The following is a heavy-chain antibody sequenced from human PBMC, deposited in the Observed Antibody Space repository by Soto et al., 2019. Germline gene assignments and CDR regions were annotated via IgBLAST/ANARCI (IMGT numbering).Heavy chain of an antibody. CDR2: INSDGSVT. CDR3: ARFRSSAYDPAKNY. CDR1: GFTFSSYW. J-gene: IGHJ4*02. V-gene: IGHV3-74*01. D-gene: IGHD5-12*01. Sequence: QLVESGGGLVQPGGSLRLSCAASGFTFSSYWMHWVRQAPGKGLVWVSRINSDGSVTSYADSVKGRFTISRDNAKNTLYLQMNSLRAEDTAVYYCARFRSSAYDPAKNYWGQGALVTVSS.